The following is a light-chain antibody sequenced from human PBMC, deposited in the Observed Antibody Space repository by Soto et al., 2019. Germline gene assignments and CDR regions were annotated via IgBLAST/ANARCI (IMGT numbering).Light chain of an antibody. J-gene: IGKJ4*02. V-gene: IGKV1-9*01. Sequence: DIQLTQSPSFLSASIGDRVTITCRASQVIGIYLAWYQQKPGKAPNLLISAASTLQSGVPSRFSGSGSGTEFTLTISSLQPEDFATYYCQQVVSYPQFGGGTKVEIK. CDR1: QVIGIY. CDR3: QQVVSYPQ. CDR2: AAS.